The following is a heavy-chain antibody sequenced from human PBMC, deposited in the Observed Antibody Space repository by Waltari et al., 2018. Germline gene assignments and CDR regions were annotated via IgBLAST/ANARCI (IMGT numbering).Heavy chain of an antibody. D-gene: IGHD3-10*01. J-gene: IGHJ4*02. CDR3: ARIYGSGSYYNVGFYFDY. V-gene: IGHV1-2*02. Sequence: QVQLVQSGAEVKKPGASVKVSCKASGYTFTGYYMHWVRQAPGQGLEWMGWINPNSGGTNYAQKFQGRVTMTRDTSISTAYMELSRLRSDDTAVYYCARIYGSGSYYNVGFYFDYWGQGTLVTVSS. CDR2: INPNSGGT. CDR1: GYTFTGYY.